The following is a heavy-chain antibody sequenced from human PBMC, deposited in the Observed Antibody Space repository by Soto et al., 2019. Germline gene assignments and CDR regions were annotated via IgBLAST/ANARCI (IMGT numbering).Heavy chain of an antibody. D-gene: IGHD3-22*01. CDR1: GFTFSSYA. CDR2: ISGSGGST. V-gene: IGHV3-23*01. CDR3: AKVPESYYYDSSGYNWFDP. J-gene: IGHJ5*02. Sequence: PWGSLRLSCAASGFTFSSYAMSWVRQAPGKGLEWASAISGSGGSTYYADSVKGRFTISRDNSKNTLYLQMNSLRAEDTAVYYCAKVPESYYYDSSGYNWFDPWGQGTLVTVSS.